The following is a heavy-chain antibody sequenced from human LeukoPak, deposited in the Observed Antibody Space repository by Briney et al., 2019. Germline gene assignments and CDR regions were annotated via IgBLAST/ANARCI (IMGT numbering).Heavy chain of an antibody. Sequence: SETLSLTCTVSGGSISSSSYYWGWIRQPPGKGLEWIGSIYYSGSTYYNPSLKSRVTISVDTSKNQFSLKLSSVTAADTAVYYCARDSAIAAAGTGDWFDPWGQGTLSPSPQ. V-gene: IGHV4-39*07. CDR2: IYYSGST. J-gene: IGHJ5*02. CDR3: ARDSAIAAAGTGDWFDP. CDR1: GGSISSSSYY. D-gene: IGHD6-13*01.